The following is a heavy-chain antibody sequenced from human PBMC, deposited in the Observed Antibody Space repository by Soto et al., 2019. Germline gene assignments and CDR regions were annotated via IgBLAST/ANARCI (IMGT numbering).Heavy chain of an antibody. CDR2: IDGVGTVI. CDR3: VREVCSGGLCKVFDY. V-gene: IGHV3-74*01. Sequence: EVHLVESGGDLVQPGGSLRLSCAASGFTFSSYWMHWARQAPGKGLVWLSSIDGVGTVIPHADSVKGRLTVSRDNAMNTLYLQMNSLRAEDTAVYYCVREVCSGGLCKVFDYWGQGTPVTVSS. CDR1: GFTFSSYW. D-gene: IGHD2-15*01. J-gene: IGHJ4*02.